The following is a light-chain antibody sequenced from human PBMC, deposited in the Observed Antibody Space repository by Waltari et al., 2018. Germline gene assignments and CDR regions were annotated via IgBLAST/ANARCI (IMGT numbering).Light chain of an antibody. V-gene: IGLV2-14*02. J-gene: IGLJ3*02. CDR2: DVS. CDR1: SSDVGYYNL. CDR3: SSYTSSSTLV. Sequence: QSALTQPASVSGSPGQSITISCTGTSSDVGYYNLVSCYQQHPGKAPKLMINDVSNRPSGVSNRFSGSKSGDTASLTISGLQAEDEADYYCSSYTSSSTLVFGGGTKLTVL.